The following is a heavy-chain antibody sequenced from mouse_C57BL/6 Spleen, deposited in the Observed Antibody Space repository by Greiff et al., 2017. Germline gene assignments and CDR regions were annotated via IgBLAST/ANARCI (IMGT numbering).Heavy chain of an antibody. D-gene: IGHD3-3*01. Sequence: QVQLKQPGAELVKPGASVKLSCKASGYTFTSYWMHWVKQRPGQGLEWIGMIHPNSGSTNYNEKFKSKATLTVDKSSSTAYMQLSSLTSEDSAVYYCARSGDAAYYFDYWGQGTTLTVSS. V-gene: IGHV1-64*01. CDR3: ARSGDAAYYFDY. J-gene: IGHJ2*01. CDR2: IHPNSGST. CDR1: GYTFTSYW.